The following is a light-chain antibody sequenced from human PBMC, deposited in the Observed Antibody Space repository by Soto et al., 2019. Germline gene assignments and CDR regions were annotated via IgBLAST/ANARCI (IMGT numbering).Light chain of an antibody. CDR3: QQYNNWPPRAWT. V-gene: IGKV3-15*01. J-gene: IGKJ1*01. CDR2: GAS. Sequence: EIGMTQSPATLSVSPGERATLSCRASQSVSSNLAWYQQNPGQAPRLLIYGASTRATGIPAGFSGSGSGTEFTLTISSLQSEDFAVYYCQQYNNWPPRAWTFGQGTKVEIK. CDR1: QSVSSN.